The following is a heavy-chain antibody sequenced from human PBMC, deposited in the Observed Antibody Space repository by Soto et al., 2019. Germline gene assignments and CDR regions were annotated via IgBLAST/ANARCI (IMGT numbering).Heavy chain of an antibody. CDR1: GFTFSSYA. D-gene: IGHD2-15*01. J-gene: IGHJ4*02. CDR3: AKDQCSRGGSCDGGDY. CDR2: ISGSGGST. Sequence: EVQLLESGGGLVQPGGSLRLSCAASGFTFSSYAMSWVRQAPGKGLEWVSAISGSGGSTYYADSVKGRFTISRDNSKNTLYLQMNSLRAEDTAVYYCAKDQCSRGGSCDGGDYWGQGTLVTVSS. V-gene: IGHV3-23*01.